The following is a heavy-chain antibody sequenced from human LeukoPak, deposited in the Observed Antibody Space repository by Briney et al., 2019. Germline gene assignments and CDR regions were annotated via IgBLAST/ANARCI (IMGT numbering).Heavy chain of an antibody. Sequence: GRSLRLSGAASGFTVNSFAWQWVRQGQGKGWEGGAVTWYDGSNKYYPDSVKGRLTVSRDDSQNTLYLQMNSLTAEDTAVDYCARGSTGEYYYYYYIDVWGKGTTVTVS. J-gene: IGHJ6*03. CDR2: TWYDGSNK. CDR1: GFTVNSFA. V-gene: IGHV3-33*01. D-gene: IGHD7-27*01. CDR3: ARGSTGEYYYYYYIDV.